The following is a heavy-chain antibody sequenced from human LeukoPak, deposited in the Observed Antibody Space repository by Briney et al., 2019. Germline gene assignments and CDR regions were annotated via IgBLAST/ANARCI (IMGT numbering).Heavy chain of an antibody. J-gene: IGHJ4*02. Sequence: SVKVSCKASGGTFSSYAISWVRQAPGQGLEWMGGIIPIFGTANYAQKFQGRVTITADESTSTAYMELSSLRSEDTAVYYCARPRVEIRFDYYGSGSLQKPLDYWGQGTLVAVSS. CDR3: ARPRVEIRFDYYGSGSLQKPLDY. V-gene: IGHV1-69*01. CDR1: GGTFSSYA. D-gene: IGHD3-10*01. CDR2: IIPIFGTA.